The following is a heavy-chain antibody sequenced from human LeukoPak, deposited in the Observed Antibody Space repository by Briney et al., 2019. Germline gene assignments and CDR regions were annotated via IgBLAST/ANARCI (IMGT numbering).Heavy chain of an antibody. J-gene: IGHJ4*02. CDR1: GYTFTGYY. D-gene: IGHD6-13*01. CDR3: ARANSSSWYYFDY. CDR2: INPNSGGT. Sequence: ASVKVSCKASGYTFTGYYMHWVRQAPGQGLEWMGWINPNSGGTNYAQKFQGWVTMTRDTSISTAYMELSRLRSDDTAVYYCARANSSSWYYFDYWGQGTLATVSS. V-gene: IGHV1-2*04.